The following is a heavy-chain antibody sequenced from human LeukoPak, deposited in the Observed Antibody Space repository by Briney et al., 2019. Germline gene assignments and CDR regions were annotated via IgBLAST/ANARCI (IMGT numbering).Heavy chain of an antibody. J-gene: IGHJ4*02. CDR2: ISAYNGNT. D-gene: IGHD1-26*01. CDR1: GYTFTSYG. V-gene: IGHV1-18*01. CDR3: ATVRRGGNYYSSEY. Sequence: ASVKVSCKASGYTFTSYGISWVRQAPGQGLEWMGWISAYNGNTNYAQKLQGRVTMTTDTSTSTAYMELSSLRSEDTAVYYCATVRRGGNYYSSEYWGQGTLVTVSS.